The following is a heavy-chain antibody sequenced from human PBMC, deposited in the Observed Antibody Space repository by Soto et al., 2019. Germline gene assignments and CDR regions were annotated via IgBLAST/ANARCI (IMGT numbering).Heavy chain of an antibody. CDR3: ARSLWSPYFYYGLDV. Sequence: GGSLRLSCTASGFALSRYWMYWVRQAPGKGLVWVSHINSGGNITPYPDSVRGRFAISRDNSKNTLYLDMHSLTTDDTAVYFCARSLWSPYFYYGLDVWGQGTTVTVSS. CDR2: INSGGNIT. V-gene: IGHV3-74*01. D-gene: IGHD2-21*01. J-gene: IGHJ6*02. CDR1: GFALSRYW.